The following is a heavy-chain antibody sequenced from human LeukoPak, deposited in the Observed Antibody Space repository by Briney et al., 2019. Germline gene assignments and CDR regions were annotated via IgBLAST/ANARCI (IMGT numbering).Heavy chain of an antibody. J-gene: IGHJ4*02. V-gene: IGHV4-39*07. D-gene: IGHD5-18*01. CDR3: ARTPRGYSYGHYFDY. CDR1: GGSISSSSYY. CDR2: IYYSGST. Sequence: SETLSLTCTVSGGSISSSSYYWGWIRQPPGKGLEWIGSIYYSGSTYYNQSPKSRVTISVDTSKNQFSLKLSSVTAADTAVYYCARTPRGYSYGHYFDYWGQGTLVTVSS.